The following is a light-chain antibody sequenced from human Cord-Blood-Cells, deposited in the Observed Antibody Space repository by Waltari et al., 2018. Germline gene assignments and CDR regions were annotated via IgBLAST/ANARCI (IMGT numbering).Light chain of an antibody. V-gene: IGKV3-20*01. Sequence: EIVLTQSPGTLSLSPGERATLSCRASQSVSSSYLAWYQQKPGQAPRLLIYGASSRATGLPDRFSGSGSVTDFTLTISRLEPEDFAVYYCQQYGSSPPTFGQGTKVEIK. CDR3: QQYGSSPPT. CDR1: QSVSSSY. CDR2: GAS. J-gene: IGKJ1*01.